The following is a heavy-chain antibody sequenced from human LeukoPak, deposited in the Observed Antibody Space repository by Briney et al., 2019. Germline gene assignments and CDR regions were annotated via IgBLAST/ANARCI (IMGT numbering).Heavy chain of an antibody. J-gene: IGHJ6*02. CDR2: IYSGGST. D-gene: IGHD6-25*01. CDR3: VKGAAATPLGYGMDV. V-gene: IGHV3-66*01. CDR1: GLTVSGNY. Sequence: PGGSLRLSCAASGLTVSGNYMSWVRQAPGKGLEWVSAIYSGGSTYYADSVKGRFTISRDNSKNTLYLQMSSLRAEDTAVYYCVKGAAATPLGYGMDVWGQGTTVTVSS.